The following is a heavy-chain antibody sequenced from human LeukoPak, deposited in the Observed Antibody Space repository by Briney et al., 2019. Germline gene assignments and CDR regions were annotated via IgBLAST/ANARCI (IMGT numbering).Heavy chain of an antibody. Sequence: SVTVSCKPSGGTFHNYAFGWVRQAPGQGLEWVGGIIPIFGTTYSAPKFQARVTITADESTTTLYMELRSLKSDDTAVYFCARERGDYTVGNWFGPWGPGTLVIVSS. D-gene: IGHD4-11*01. V-gene: IGHV1-69*13. CDR1: GGTFHNYA. CDR2: IIPIFGTT. CDR3: ARERGDYTVGNWFGP. J-gene: IGHJ5*02.